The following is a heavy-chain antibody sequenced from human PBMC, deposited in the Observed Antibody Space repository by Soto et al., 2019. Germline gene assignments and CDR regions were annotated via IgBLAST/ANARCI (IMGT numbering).Heavy chain of an antibody. CDR1: GFTFSNYA. V-gene: IGHV3-30*18. CDR2: TSYDGNNE. CDR3: AKDKGVFNWATSYFDY. D-gene: IGHD1-1*01. Sequence: GESLKISCAASGFTFSNYAMHWVRQAPGKGREWVALTSYDGNNEYYTDSVKGRFTISRDNSKNTRFRQMNSPRPEETAVYYCAKDKGVFNWATSYFDYWGQGALVTVSS. J-gene: IGHJ4*02.